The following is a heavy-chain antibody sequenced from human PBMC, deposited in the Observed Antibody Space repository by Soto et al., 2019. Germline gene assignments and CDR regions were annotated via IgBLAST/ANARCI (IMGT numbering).Heavy chain of an antibody. Sequence: GGSLRLSCAASGFTFSTYAMSWVRQAPGKGLEWVSAISGRGGGTFYADSVKGRFTIARDNSKNTPFLQMNSLRAEDTAVYFCARQMTSSTNYYDYWGQGTLVTVSS. V-gene: IGHV3-23*01. CDR2: ISGRGGGT. D-gene: IGHD2-2*01. J-gene: IGHJ4*02. CDR1: GFTFSTYA. CDR3: ARQMTSSTNYYDY.